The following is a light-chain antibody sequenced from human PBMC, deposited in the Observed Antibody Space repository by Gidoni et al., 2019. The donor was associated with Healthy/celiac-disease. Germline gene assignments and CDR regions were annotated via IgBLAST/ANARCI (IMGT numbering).Light chain of an antibody. V-gene: IGKV3-11*01. CDR2: DAS. Sequence: VLTQSPATLSLSPGESATLSCRASQSVSSYLAWYQQKPGQAPRLLIYDASNRATGIPARFSGSGSGTDFTLTISSLEPEDFAVYYWQQRSNWPLTFGGGTKVEIK. CDR3: QQRSNWPLT. CDR1: QSVSSY. J-gene: IGKJ4*01.